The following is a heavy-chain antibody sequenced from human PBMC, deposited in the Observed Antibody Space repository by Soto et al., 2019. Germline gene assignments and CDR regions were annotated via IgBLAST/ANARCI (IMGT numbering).Heavy chain of an antibody. CDR1: GFTFSSYS. CDR3: ARDQPGYSYGYGLGY. Sequence: EVQLVESGGGLVKPGGSLRLSCAASGFTFSSYSMNWVRQAPGKGLEWVSSISSNSSYIYYADSVKGRFTISRDNAKNSLYLQMNSLRAEDTAVYYGARDQPGYSYGYGLGYWGQGTLVTVSS. D-gene: IGHD5-18*01. J-gene: IGHJ4*02. V-gene: IGHV3-21*01. CDR2: ISSNSSYI.